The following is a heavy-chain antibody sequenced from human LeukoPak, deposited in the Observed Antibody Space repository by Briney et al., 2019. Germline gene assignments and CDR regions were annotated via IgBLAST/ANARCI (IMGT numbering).Heavy chain of an antibody. CDR2: IYTSGST. CDR1: GGSISSGGYS. Sequence: SETLSLTCAVSGGSISSGGYSWSWIRQPPGKGLEWIGRIYTSGSTNYNPSLKSRVTISVDTSKNQFSLKLSSVTAADTAVYYCARERAPIEYSSGFDYWGQGTLVTVSS. V-gene: IGHV4-61*02. D-gene: IGHD6-25*01. J-gene: IGHJ4*02. CDR3: ARERAPIEYSSGFDY.